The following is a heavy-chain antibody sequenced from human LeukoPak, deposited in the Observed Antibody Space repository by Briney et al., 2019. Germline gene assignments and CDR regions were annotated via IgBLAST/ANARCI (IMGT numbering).Heavy chain of an antibody. J-gene: IGHJ4*02. D-gene: IGHD4-17*01. Sequence: ASVKLSCKASGYTFTGYYMHWVRQAPGQGLEWMGWINLNSDGTDYAQKFQGRVTMTRDTSISTAYMKLSRLRSEDTAVYYCARAAWETVQDYWGQGTLVTVSS. CDR3: ARAAWETVQDY. V-gene: IGHV1-2*02. CDR2: INLNSDGT. CDR1: GYTFTGYY.